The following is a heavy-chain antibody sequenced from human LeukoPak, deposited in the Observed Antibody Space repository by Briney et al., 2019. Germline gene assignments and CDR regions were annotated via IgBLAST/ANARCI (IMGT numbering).Heavy chain of an antibody. CDR2: IYSGGST. V-gene: IGHV3-53*01. Sequence: GGSPRLSCAASGFTVSSNYMSWVRQAPGKGLEWVSVIYSGGSTYYADSVKGRFTISRDNSKNTLYLQMNSLRAEDTAVYYCAREGSSSWYDYWGQGTLVTVSS. CDR3: AREGSSSWYDY. D-gene: IGHD6-13*01. J-gene: IGHJ4*02. CDR1: GFTVSSNY.